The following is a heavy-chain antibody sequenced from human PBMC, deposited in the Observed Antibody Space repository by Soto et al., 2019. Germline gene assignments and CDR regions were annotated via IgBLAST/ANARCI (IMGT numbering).Heavy chain of an antibody. CDR3: ARETEDGIVGATGAFDI. V-gene: IGHV3-48*03. J-gene: IGHJ3*02. CDR1: GFTFSSYE. Sequence: EVQLVESGGGLVQPGGSLRLSCAASGFTFSSYEMNWVRQAPGKGLEWVSYISSSGSTIYYADSVKGRFTISRDNAKNSLYLQMNSLRAEDTAVYYCARETEDGIVGATGAFDIWGQGTMVTVSS. D-gene: IGHD1-26*01. CDR2: ISSSGSTI.